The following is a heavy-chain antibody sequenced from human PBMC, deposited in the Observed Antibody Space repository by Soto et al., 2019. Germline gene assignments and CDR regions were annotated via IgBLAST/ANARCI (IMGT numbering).Heavy chain of an antibody. CDR3: ARGDGIKSFDY. J-gene: IGHJ4*02. Sequence: QVQLQESGPGLVKPSETLSLTCTVSGGSISSYYWSWIRQPPGKGLEWIGSSYSSGSTNYNPSLKSRVTISVDTSKNQFSLKLSSVTAADTAVYYCARGDGIKSFDYWGQGTLVTVSS. D-gene: IGHD3-10*01. CDR2: SYSSGST. V-gene: IGHV4-59*01. CDR1: GGSISSYY.